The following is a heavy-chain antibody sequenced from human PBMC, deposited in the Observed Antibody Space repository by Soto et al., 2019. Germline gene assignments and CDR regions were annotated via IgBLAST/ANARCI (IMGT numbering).Heavy chain of an antibody. CDR1: GGSFSAYY. Sequence: QVQLQQWGAGLLKPSETLSLTCAVYGGSFSAYYWSWIRQPPGKGLEWIGEINHSGSTNYNPSLKSRVTISVDTSKNQFSLKLSSVTAADTAVYYCARVEIVVVPAAYYYYYYGIDVWGQGTTVTVSS. J-gene: IGHJ6*02. V-gene: IGHV4-34*01. D-gene: IGHD2-2*01. CDR3: ARVEIVVVPAAYYYYYYGIDV. CDR2: INHSGST.